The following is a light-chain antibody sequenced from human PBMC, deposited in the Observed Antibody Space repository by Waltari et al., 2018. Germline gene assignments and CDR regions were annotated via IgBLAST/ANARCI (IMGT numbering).Light chain of an antibody. V-gene: IGKV1-5*03. CDR2: KAS. CDR1: QNVSAS. CDR3: QQYKSYSPWT. J-gene: IGKJ1*01. Sequence: DIQMTQSPSTLSASVGDRVTITCRARQNVSASLAWYQQKPGKAPNPLVYKASSLESGVPSRFSGSGSGTDFTLTITNLQPEDFATYYCQQYKSYSPWTFGQGTKVDI.